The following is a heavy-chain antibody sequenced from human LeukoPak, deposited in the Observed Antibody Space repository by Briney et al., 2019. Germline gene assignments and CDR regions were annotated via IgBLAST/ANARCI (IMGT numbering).Heavy chain of an antibody. CDR3: AKDWASGNYFDY. CDR2: LTNSGGSGGVT. V-gene: IGHV3-23*01. CDR1: GFTFGDYA. J-gene: IGHJ4*02. Sequence: GGSLRLSCTASGFTFGDYAMSWVRQAPGKGLEWVSALTNSGGSGGVTYYADSVKGRFTISRDNSKNTLYLQMNSLRAEDTAVYYCAKDWASGNYFDYWGQGTLVTVSS. D-gene: IGHD1-14*01.